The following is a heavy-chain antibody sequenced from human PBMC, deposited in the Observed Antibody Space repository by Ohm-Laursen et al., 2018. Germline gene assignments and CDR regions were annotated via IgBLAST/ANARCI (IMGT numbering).Heavy chain of an antibody. Sequence: ASVKASCKVSASLSDLSIHWARQGPVQGLEWMGTFAPGDGAPLYAEKFEDRLSVTEDTSTDTASMELTSLTFEDTAVYYCATGHDLEGHESWGQGTLVTVSS. CDR3: ATGHDLEGHES. CDR1: ASLSDLS. CDR2: FAPGDGAP. J-gene: IGHJ4*02. V-gene: IGHV1-24*01. D-gene: IGHD1-1*01.